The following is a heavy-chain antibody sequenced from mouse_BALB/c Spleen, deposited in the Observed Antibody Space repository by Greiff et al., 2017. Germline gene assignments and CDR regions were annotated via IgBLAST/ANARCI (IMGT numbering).Heavy chain of an antibody. J-gene: IGHJ4*01. V-gene: IGHV14-3*02. CDR3: ARRGSTMSYYAMDY. CDR1: GFNIKDTY. Sequence: VQLQQSGAELVKPGASVKLSCTASGFNIKDTYMHWVKQRPEQGLEWIGRIDPANGNTKYDPKFQGKATITADTSSNTAYLQLSSLTSEDTAVYYCARRGSTMSYYAMDYWGQGTSVTVSS. CDR2: IDPANGNT. D-gene: IGHD2-1*01.